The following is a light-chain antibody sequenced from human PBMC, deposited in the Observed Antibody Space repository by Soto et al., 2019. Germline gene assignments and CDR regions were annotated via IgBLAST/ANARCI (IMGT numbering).Light chain of an antibody. CDR3: QQYGDLPPT. Sequence: EVVLTQSPGTLSLSPGERATRSFRTSQSVVNYQLAWYRQKPGQSPRLLIYTTFHRATGIPDRLSGSGSETDFTLTISSLEPEDFAVYHDQQYGDLPPTFGQGTRVEIK. CDR1: QSVVNYQ. V-gene: IGKV3-20*01. CDR2: TTF. J-gene: IGKJ1*01.